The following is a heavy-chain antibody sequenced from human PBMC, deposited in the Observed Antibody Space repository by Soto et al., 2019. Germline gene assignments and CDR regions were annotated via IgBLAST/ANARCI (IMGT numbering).Heavy chain of an antibody. CDR1: GFTFTSSA. J-gene: IGHJ6*02. Sequence: SVKVSCKASGFTFTSSAVHWVRQARGQRLEWIGWIVVGSGNTNYAQKFQEGVTITRDMSTSTAYMELSSLRSEDTAVYYCAAVGGTGTFNGMDVWGQGTTVTVYS. D-gene: IGHD1-1*01. CDR3: AAVGGTGTFNGMDV. V-gene: IGHV1-58*01. CDR2: IVVGSGNT.